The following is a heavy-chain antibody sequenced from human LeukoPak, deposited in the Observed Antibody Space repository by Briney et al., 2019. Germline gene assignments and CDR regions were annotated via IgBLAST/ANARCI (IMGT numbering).Heavy chain of an antibody. J-gene: IGHJ1*01. CDR2: ISGSGHVT. D-gene: IGHD3-3*01. Sequence: PGGSLRLSCAASGFTFSIYAMTWVRQAPGKGLEWVSAISGSGHVTLYADSVKGRFTMSRDNSKNTVYLQMDSLRAEDTAVYYCAKRRDSCSGGSCGSEYYQQWGQGTLVTVSS. CDR3: AKRRDSCSGGSCGSEYYQQ. CDR1: GFTFSIYA. V-gene: IGHV3-23*01.